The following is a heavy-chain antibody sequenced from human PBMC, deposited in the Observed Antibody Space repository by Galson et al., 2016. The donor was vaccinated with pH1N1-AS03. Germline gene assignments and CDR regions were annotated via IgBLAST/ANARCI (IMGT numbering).Heavy chain of an antibody. J-gene: IGHJ4*02. V-gene: IGHV5-51*03. CDR3: ARLNPYGGAASIGFFDY. CDR2: IYPGDSDT. CDR1: GYTFPRYW. Sequence: QSGAEVKKPGESLKISCQDSGYTFPRYWIAWVRQMPGKGLEWMGLIYPGDSDTRYSPSFQGQVTISADTSINTAYLEWSSLKASDTAIYYCARLNPYGGAASIGFFDYWGQGTLVTVSS. D-gene: IGHD4-23*01.